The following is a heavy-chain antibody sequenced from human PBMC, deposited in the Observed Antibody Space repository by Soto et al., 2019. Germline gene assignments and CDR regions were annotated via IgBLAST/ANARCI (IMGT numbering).Heavy chain of an antibody. J-gene: IGHJ2*01. CDR2: ISGGGGST. D-gene: IGHD6-19*01. CDR3: AKAVAGYNWYFDL. V-gene: IGHV3-23*01. Sequence: EAQLLESGGGLVQPGGSLRLSCAASGFTFSGYAMSWVRQAPGKGLEWVSIISGGGGSTYYADSVKGRFTISRDNSRNTLDLQMNSLRAEGTAVYYCAKAVAGYNWYFDLWGRGTLVTVSS. CDR1: GFTFSGYA.